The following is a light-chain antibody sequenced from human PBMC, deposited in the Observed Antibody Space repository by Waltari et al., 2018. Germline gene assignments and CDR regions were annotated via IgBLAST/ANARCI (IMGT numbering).Light chain of an antibody. J-gene: IGLJ1*01. CDR1: ALPKQY. V-gene: IGLV3-25*03. CDR3: QSADSSGAYV. CDR2: KDS. Sequence: SYELTQPPSVSVSPGQSARITCPGDALPKQYGYWYQQKPGHAPVLGIYKDSERPPGIPERFSGSSSGTTVTLTISGVQAEDEADYYCQSADSSGAYVFGSGTKVTVL.